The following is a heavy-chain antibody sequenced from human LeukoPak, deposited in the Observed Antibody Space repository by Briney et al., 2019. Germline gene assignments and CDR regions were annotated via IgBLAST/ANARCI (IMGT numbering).Heavy chain of an antibody. CDR2: IYYSGST. J-gene: IGHJ2*01. CDR3: ASGRGTFDL. D-gene: IGHD1-1*01. V-gene: IGHV4-59*01. CDR1: GGSISSYY. Sequence: SETLSLTCTVSGGSISSYYWSWIRQPPGKGLEWIGYIYYSGSTNYNPSLKSRVTISVDTSKNQFSLKLSSVTAADTAVYYCASGRGTFDLWGRGTLVTVSS.